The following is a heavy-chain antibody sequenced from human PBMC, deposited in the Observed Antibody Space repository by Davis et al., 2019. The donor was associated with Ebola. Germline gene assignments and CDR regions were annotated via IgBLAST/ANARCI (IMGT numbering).Heavy chain of an antibody. D-gene: IGHD3-10*01. Sequence: SETLSLIGTVPGASISTYYSSWIRQPPGKGLEGIGYIYYSGSTNYNPSLNSRVTISVDTSTHHSSLKLSSVTAADTAVYYCARFPVLWFRNYGMDVWGQGTTVTVSS. CDR3: ARFPVLWFRNYGMDV. CDR1: GASISTYY. CDR2: IYYSGST. J-gene: IGHJ6*02. V-gene: IGHV4-59*12.